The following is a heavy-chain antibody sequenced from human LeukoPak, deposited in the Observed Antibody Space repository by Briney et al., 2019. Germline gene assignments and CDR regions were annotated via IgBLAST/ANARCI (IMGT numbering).Heavy chain of an antibody. V-gene: IGHV1-18*01. D-gene: IGHD2-2*01. J-gene: IGHJ4*02. CDR1: GYTFTSFG. CDR2: ISAYNGNT. CDR3: ARDHRGGVVPDY. Sequence: ASVKVSCKASGYTFTSFGISWVRQAPGQGLEWMGWISAYNGNTNYAQKLQGRVTMTTDTSTSTAYMELRSLRSDDTAVYYCARDHRGGVVPDYWGQGTLVTVSS.